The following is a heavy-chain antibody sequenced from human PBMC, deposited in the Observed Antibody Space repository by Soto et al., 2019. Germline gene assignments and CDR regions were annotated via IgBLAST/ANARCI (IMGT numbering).Heavy chain of an antibody. CDR1: GGSISSSSYY. CDR3: DTGGYGSGSPFYLDV. Sequence: PSETLSLTCTVSGGSISSSSYYLGWIRQPPGKGLEWIGSIYYSGSTYYNPSLKSRVTISVDTSKNQFSLKLSSVTAADTAVYYCDTGGYGSGSPFYLDVWGKGTTVTVSS. D-gene: IGHD3-10*01. CDR2: IYYSGST. V-gene: IGHV4-39*01. J-gene: IGHJ6*03.